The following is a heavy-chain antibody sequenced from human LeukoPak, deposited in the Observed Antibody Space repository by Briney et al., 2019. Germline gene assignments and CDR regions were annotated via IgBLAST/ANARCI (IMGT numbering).Heavy chain of an antibody. Sequence: ASVKVSCKASGGTFSSYAISWVRQAPAQGLEWMGGIIPIFGTANYAQKFQGRVTITADESTSTAYRELSSLRSADTAVYYCARETHYDIVTGYYRSWFDPWGQGTLVTVSS. CDR3: ARETHYDIVTGYYRSWFDP. V-gene: IGHV1-69*01. J-gene: IGHJ5*02. D-gene: IGHD3-9*01. CDR2: IIPIFGTA. CDR1: GGTFSSYA.